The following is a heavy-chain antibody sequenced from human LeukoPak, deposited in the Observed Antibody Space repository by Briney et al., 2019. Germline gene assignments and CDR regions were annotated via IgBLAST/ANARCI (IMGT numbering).Heavy chain of an antibody. J-gene: IGHJ4*02. CDR2: IYYSGST. V-gene: IGHV4-61*01. D-gene: IGHD3-9*01. CDR1: GGSVSSGSYY. Sequence: SETLSLTCTVSGGSVSSGSYYWSWIRQPPGKGLEWIGYIYYSGSTNYNPSLKSRVTISVDTSKNQFSLKLSSVTAADTAVYYCASSGFFDWSSFDYWGREPWSPSPQ. CDR3: ASSGFFDWSSFDY.